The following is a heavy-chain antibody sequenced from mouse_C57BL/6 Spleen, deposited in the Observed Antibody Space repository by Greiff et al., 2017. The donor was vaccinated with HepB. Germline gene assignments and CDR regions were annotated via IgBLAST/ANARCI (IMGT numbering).Heavy chain of an antibody. D-gene: IGHD1-3*01. CDR1: GYTFTSYW. CDR2: IYPGSGST. CDR3: AREGLTYAMDY. V-gene: IGHV1-55*01. Sequence: VKLQQPGAELVKPGASVKMSCKASGYTFTSYWITWVKQRPGQGLEWIGDIYPGSGSTNYNEKFKSKATLTVDTSSSTAYMQLSSLTSEDSAVYYCAREGLTYAMDYWGQGTSVTVSS. J-gene: IGHJ4*01.